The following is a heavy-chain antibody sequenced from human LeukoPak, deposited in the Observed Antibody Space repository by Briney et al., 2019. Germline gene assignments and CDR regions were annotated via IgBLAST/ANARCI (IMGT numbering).Heavy chain of an antibody. Sequence: KPSETLSLTCAVYGGSFSGYYWSWIRQPPGKGLEWIGEINRSGSTNYNPSLKSRVTISVDTSKNQFSLKLSSVTAADTAVYYCARGLVSGWYSPRGYLDVWGQGTTVTVSS. V-gene: IGHV4-34*01. CDR3: ARGLVSGWYSPRGYLDV. CDR2: INRSGST. D-gene: IGHD6-19*01. CDR1: GGSFSGYY. J-gene: IGHJ6*02.